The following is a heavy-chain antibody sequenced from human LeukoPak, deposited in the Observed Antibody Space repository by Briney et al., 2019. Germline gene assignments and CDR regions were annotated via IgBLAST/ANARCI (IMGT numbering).Heavy chain of an antibody. CDR3: ARGGWTSIWT. CDR1: GGSFSGYY. Sequence: SETLSLTCAVYGGSFSGYYWSWIRQPPGKGLEWIGEINHSGSTNYNPSLKSRVTISVDTSKNQFSLKLSSVTAADTAVYYCARGGWTSIWTWGQGTLVTVSS. CDR2: INHSGST. D-gene: IGHD1-1*01. V-gene: IGHV4-34*01. J-gene: IGHJ5*02.